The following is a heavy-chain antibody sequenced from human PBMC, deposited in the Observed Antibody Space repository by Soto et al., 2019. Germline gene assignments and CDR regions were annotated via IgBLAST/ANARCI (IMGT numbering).Heavy chain of an antibody. Sequence: QVQLVQSGAEVKEPGSSVKVSCKASGGTFSTSTFTWVRQAPGQGLEWMGRIIPILDTADYAQKFQGSVTITADKSTSTAGMGLSSLRSEDTGIYYCARDSPIGSVFSGYDAVDLWGQGTLVTVSP. CDR3: ARDSPIGSVFSGYDAVDL. D-gene: IGHD5-12*01. J-gene: IGHJ4*02. CDR2: IIPILDTA. V-gene: IGHV1-69*08. CDR1: GGTFSTST.